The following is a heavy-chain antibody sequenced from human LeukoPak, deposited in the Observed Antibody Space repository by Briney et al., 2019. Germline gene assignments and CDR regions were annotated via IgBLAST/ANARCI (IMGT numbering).Heavy chain of an antibody. CDR2: ISSSSSYI. CDR1: GFIFSNSN. J-gene: IGHJ4*02. D-gene: IGHD3-3*01. Sequence: GGSLRLSCAASGFIFSNSNINWVRQAPGKGLEWVSSISSSSSYISYADSVKGRFTISRDNAKTSLYLQMNSLRAEDTAVYYCARDGRFLEWLLSYYFDYWGQGTLVTVSS. V-gene: IGHV3-21*01. CDR3: ARDGRFLEWLLSYYFDY.